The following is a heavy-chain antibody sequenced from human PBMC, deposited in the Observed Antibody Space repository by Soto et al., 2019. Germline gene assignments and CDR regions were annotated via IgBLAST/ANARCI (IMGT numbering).Heavy chain of an antibody. CDR2: IIPILGIA. J-gene: IGHJ5*02. Sequence: ASVKVSCKASGGTFSSYTISWVRQAPGQGLEWMGRIIPILGIANYAQKFQGRVTITADKSTSTAYMELSSLRSEDTAVYYCASALIGYDSSGYYFPNPFDPWGQGTLVTVSS. CDR3: ASALIGYDSSGYYFPNPFDP. D-gene: IGHD3-22*01. CDR1: GGTFSSYT. V-gene: IGHV1-69*02.